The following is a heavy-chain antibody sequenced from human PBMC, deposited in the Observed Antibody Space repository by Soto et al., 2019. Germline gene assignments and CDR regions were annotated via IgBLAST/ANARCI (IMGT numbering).Heavy chain of an antibody. D-gene: IGHD2-2*01. V-gene: IGHV1-69*05. J-gene: IGHJ6*02. Sequence: QVQLVQSGAEVKKPGSSVKVSCKASGGTFSSYAISWVRQAPGQGLEWMGGIIPIFGTANYAQKFQGRVTXTXXXSSXKAYMALSSLRSEDTAVYYCARHVPAAGYYYGMAVWGQGTTVTVSS. CDR2: IIPIFGTA. CDR3: ARHVPAAGYYYGMAV. CDR1: GGTFSSYA.